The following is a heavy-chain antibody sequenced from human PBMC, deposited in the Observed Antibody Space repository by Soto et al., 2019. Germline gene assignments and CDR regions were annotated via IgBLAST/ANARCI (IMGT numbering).Heavy chain of an antibody. Sequence: GGSLRLSCAASGFTFSDHYMDWVRQAPGKGLEWVGRIRHKVNSYTTQYAASVKGRFTISRDDSKNSVYLQMNSLKTEDTAVYYCARDRLTTDDAFDFWGQGTMVTVSS. CDR1: GFTFSDHY. CDR3: ARDRLTTDDAFDF. D-gene: IGHD4-17*01. CDR2: IRHKVNSYTT. J-gene: IGHJ3*01. V-gene: IGHV3-72*01.